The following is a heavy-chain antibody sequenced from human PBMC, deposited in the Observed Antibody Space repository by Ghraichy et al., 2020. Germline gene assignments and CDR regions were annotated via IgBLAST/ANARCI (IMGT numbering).Heavy chain of an antibody. D-gene: IGHD2-15*01. CDR3: AKDVGRGGGSCFHH. V-gene: IGHV3-23*01. CDR2: ISGSGGNT. J-gene: IGHJ1*01. CDR1: GFTFSSYA. Sequence: GGSLRLSCAASGFTFSSYAMSWVRQAPGKGLEWVSAISGSGGNTYYADSVKGRFTFSRDNSKNTLYRQMNSLRAEDTAVYYCAKDVGRGGGSCFHHWGQGTLVTVSS.